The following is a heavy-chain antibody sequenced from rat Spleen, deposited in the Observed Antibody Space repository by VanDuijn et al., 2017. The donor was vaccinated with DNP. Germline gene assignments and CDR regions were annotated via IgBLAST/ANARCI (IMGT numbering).Heavy chain of an antibody. CDR3: ARWSRYFDY. J-gene: IGHJ2*01. Sequence: EVQLQESRPGLVKPSQSLSLTCSVTNYSITSNYWGWIRNFPGNKMEWIGHISYSGSTSPNPALKSRFSITRDTSNNQFFLQLNSVNTEDTATYYCARWSRYFDYWGQGVMVTVSS. CDR2: ISYSGST. V-gene: IGHV3-1*01. CDR1: NYSITSNY.